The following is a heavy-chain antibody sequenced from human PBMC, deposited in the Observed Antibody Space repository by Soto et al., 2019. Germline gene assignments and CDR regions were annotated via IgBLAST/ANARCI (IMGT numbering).Heavy chain of an antibody. J-gene: IGHJ4*02. CDR2: ISSSGSTI. CDR3: ARVHDWLSQLDEFDY. CDR1: GFTFSDYY. Sequence: QVQLVESGGGLVKPGGSLRLSCAASGFTFSDYYMSWIRQAPGKGLEWVSYISSSGSTIYYADAVKGRFTISRDNAKNSLYLQMNSLRAEDTAVYYRARVHDWLSQLDEFDYWGQGTLVTVSS. V-gene: IGHV3-11*01. D-gene: IGHD3-9*01.